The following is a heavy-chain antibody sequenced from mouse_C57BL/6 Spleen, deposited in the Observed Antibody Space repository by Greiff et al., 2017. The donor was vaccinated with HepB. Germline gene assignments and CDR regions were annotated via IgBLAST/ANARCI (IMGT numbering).Heavy chain of an antibody. J-gene: IGHJ2*01. D-gene: IGHD1-1*01. CDR2: IYPGDGDT. CDR1: GYAFSSYW. V-gene: IGHV1-80*01. CDR3: ARSSYYGSSYVDD. Sequence: VQLQQSGAELVKPGASVKISCKASGYAFSSYWMNWVKQRPGKGLEWIGQIYPGDGDTNYNGKFKGKATLTADKSSSTAYMQLSSLTSEDSAVYFCARSSYYGSSYVDDWGQGTTLTVSS.